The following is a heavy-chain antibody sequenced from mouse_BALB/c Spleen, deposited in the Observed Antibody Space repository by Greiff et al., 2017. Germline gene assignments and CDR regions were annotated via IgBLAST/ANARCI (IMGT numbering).Heavy chain of an antibody. CDR2: ISSGGSYT. CDR3: ARLTGDAY. CDR1: GFTFSSYA. V-gene: IGHV5-9-3*01. Sequence: EVQLVESGGGLVKPGGSLKLSCAASGFTFSSYAMSWVRQTPEKRLEWVATISSGGSYTYYPDSVKGRFTISRDNAKNTLYLQMSSLRSEDTAMYYCARLTGDAYWGQGTLVTVSA. D-gene: IGHD4-1*01. J-gene: IGHJ3*01.